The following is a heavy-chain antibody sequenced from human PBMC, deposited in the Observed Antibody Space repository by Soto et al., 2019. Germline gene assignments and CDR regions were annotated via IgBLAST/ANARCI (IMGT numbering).Heavy chain of an antibody. J-gene: IGHJ6*02. CDR3: AREGGSGSYRYYGMDV. D-gene: IGHD3-10*01. V-gene: IGHV1-69*12. Sequence: QVQLVQSGAEVKKPGSSVKVSCKASGGTFSSYAISWVRQAPGQGLEWMGGIIPIFGTANYAQKFQGRVTITADESTSKAYMELSSLRSEDTAVYYCAREGGSGSYRYYGMDVWGQGTTVNVSS. CDR2: IIPIFGTA. CDR1: GGTFSSYA.